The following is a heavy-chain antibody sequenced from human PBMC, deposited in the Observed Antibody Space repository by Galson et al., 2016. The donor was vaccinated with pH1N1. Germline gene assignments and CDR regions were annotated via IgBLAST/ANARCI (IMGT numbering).Heavy chain of an antibody. CDR2: SYWDDEQ. D-gene: IGHD3-16*01. CDR1: GFSVSSSGMG. CDR3: AHREVMITNAFDF. Sequence: PALVKPTQTLTLTCNFSGFSVSSSGMGVGWIRKPPGTALEWLAVSYWDDEQRHSPSLKSRLTITKDTAQNQVVLKMTNMDPAYTATYYCAHREVMITNAFDFWGQGTMVTVSS. V-gene: IGHV2-5*02. J-gene: IGHJ3*01.